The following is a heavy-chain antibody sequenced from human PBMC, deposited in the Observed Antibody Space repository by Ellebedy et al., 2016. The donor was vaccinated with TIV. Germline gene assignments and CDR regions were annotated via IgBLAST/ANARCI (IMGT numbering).Heavy chain of an antibody. CDR1: GYSMTSYW. D-gene: IGHD1-26*01. J-gene: IGHJ3*01. V-gene: IGHV5-51*01. CDR3: ASQSPLRTVGDGFAL. Sequence: WESLKISCQVSGYSMTSYWIAWVRQMPGKGLEWMGIIYPGDSDNRYSPSFQGQVTISADKSIPTAYLHGNSLKSPATAIYYCASQSPLRTVGDGFALWGQGTMVTVSS. CDR2: IYPGDSDN.